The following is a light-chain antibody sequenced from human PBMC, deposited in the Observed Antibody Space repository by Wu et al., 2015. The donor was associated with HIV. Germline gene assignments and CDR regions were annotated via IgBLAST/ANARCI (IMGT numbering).Light chain of an antibody. CDR2: GTF. Sequence: IVLSQSPGTLSVSPGEGATFSCRASQSINSDSSAWYQQRPGRTPRLLIYGTFRRAAGIPDRFSGSGSGTDFTLTINRVEPEDFAVYYCQHFGNSAYTFGQGTKLDIK. CDR3: QHFGNSAYT. V-gene: IGKV3-20*01. CDR1: QSINSDS. J-gene: IGKJ2*01.